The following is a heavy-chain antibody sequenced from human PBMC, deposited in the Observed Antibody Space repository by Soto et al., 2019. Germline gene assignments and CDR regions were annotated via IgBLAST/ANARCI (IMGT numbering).Heavy chain of an antibody. CDR3: AKDRRDGYNSYYFDD. Sequence: PGGSLRLSCAASGFTFDDYAMHWVRQAPGKGLEWVSGISWNSGPIGYADSVKGRFTISRDNAKNSLYLQMNNLRTEDTALYYCAKDRRDGYNSYYFDDWGQGTLVTVSS. J-gene: IGHJ4*02. D-gene: IGHD5-12*01. CDR2: ISWNSGPI. CDR1: GFTFDDYA. V-gene: IGHV3-9*01.